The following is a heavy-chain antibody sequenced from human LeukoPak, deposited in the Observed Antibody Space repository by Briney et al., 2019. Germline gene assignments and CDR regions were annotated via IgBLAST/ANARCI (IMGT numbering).Heavy chain of an antibody. D-gene: IGHD2-15*01. Sequence: SETLSLTCTVSGGSMNKYYWNWIRQPPGKGLEWIGYIYYSGTTNYNPSLNSRVTISVDTSKNQFSLKLSSVTAADTAVYYCARTTEGYCRGRSCYSYYYYMDVWGKGTTVTVSS. CDR2: IYYSGTT. J-gene: IGHJ6*03. V-gene: IGHV4-59*01. CDR1: GGSMNKYY. CDR3: ARTTEGYCRGRSCYSYYYYMDV.